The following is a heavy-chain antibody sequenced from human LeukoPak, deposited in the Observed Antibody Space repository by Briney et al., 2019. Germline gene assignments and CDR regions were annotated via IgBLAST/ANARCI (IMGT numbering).Heavy chain of an antibody. Sequence: ASVKVSCKASGYTFTSYDINWVRQATGQGLEWMGWMNPNSGNTGYAQKFQGRVTMTRNTSISTAYMELSSLRSEDTAVYYCARGIGRIMITFGGVTSGGQGTLVTVSP. CDR1: GYTFTSYD. J-gene: IGHJ4*02. V-gene: IGHV1-8*01. CDR2: MNPNSGNT. D-gene: IGHD3-16*01. CDR3: ARGIGRIMITFGGVTS.